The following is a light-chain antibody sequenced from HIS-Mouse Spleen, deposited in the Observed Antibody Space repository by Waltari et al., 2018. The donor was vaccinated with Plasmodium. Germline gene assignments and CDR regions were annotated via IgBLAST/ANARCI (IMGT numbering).Light chain of an antibody. J-gene: IGKJ2*01. Sequence: AIRMTQSPSSFSASTGDRVTITCRASQGISSYLAWYQQKPGKAPKLLIYAASTLQSGGPSRFSGIGSGTDFTLTISCLQSEEFASYYCQQYYSYPYTFGQGTKLEIK. CDR1: QGISSY. V-gene: IGKV1-8*01. CDR3: QQYYSYPYT. CDR2: AAS.